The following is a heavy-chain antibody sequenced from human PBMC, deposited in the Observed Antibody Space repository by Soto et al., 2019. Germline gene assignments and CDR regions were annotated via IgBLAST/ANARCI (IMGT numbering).Heavy chain of an antibody. Sequence: GGSLRLSCAASGFTFSSHAMHWVRQAPGKGLEWVTVISYDGSNKYYADSVKGRFTISRDNSKNTLYLQMNSLRAEDTAVYYCAKYLPPPRQLALGYWGQGTLVTVSS. CDR2: ISYDGSNK. CDR3: AKYLPPPRQLALGY. D-gene: IGHD6-13*01. V-gene: IGHV3-30-3*02. J-gene: IGHJ4*02. CDR1: GFTFSSHA.